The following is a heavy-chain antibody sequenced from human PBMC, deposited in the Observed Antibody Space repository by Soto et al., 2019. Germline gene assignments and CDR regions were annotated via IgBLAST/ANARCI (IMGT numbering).Heavy chain of an antibody. CDR1: GYTFTSYY. V-gene: IGHV1-46*01. D-gene: IGHD5-12*01. J-gene: IGHJ4*02. CDR3: ASSLGYSGYGDY. CDR2: INPSGGST. Sequence: ASVKVSCKASGYTFTSYYMHWVRQAPGQGLVWMGIINPSGGSTSYAQKFQGRVTMTRDTSTNTVYMELSSLRSEDTAVYYCASSLGYSGYGDYWGQGTLVTVSS.